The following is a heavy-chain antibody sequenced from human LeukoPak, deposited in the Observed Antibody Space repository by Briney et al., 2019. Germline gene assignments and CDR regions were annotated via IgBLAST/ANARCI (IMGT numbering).Heavy chain of an antibody. CDR3: AKVMSYYYGSGVDY. CDR2: ISGSGGST. Sequence: GGSLRLSCAASGFTFSSYAMSWVRQAPGKGLEWVSAISGSGGSTYYADSVKGRFTISRDNSKNTLYLQMNSLRAEDTAVYYCAKVMSYYYGSGVDYWGQGTLVTVSS. D-gene: IGHD3-10*01. J-gene: IGHJ4*02. V-gene: IGHV3-23*01. CDR1: GFTFSSYA.